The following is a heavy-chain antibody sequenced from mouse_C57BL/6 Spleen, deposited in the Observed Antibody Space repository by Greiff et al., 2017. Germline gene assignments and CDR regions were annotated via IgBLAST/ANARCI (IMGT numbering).Heavy chain of an antibody. D-gene: IGHD1-1*01. V-gene: IGHV5-6*02. J-gene: IGHJ1*03. CDR3: ARHGITTGTYFDV. Sequence: DVKLVESGGDLVKPGGSLKLSCAASGFTFSSYGMSWVRQTPDKRLEWVATISSGGSYTYYPDSVKGRFTISRDNAKNTLYLQMSRLKSEDTAMYYCARHGITTGTYFDVWGTGTTVTVSS. CDR2: ISSGGSYT. CDR1: GFTFSSYG.